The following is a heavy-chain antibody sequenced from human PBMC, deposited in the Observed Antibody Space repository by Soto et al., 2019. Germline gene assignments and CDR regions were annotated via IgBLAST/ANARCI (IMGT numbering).Heavy chain of an antibody. V-gene: IGHV4-30-4*01. D-gene: IGHD3-22*01. J-gene: IGHJ4*02. Sequence: PSETLSLTCTVSGGSIRSGDSYWSWIRQPPGKGLEWIGYIYYSGSTYYNPSLKSRVTISLDTSKNQFSLNLSSVTAADTAVYYRDRTNYYDRSGTDYWGQGTLVTVSS. CDR1: GGSIRSGDSY. CDR3: DRTNYYDRSGTDY. CDR2: IYYSGST.